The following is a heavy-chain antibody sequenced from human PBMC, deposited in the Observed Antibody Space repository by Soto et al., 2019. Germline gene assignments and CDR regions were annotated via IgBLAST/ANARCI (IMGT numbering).Heavy chain of an antibody. CDR2: IIPIFGTA. D-gene: IGHD6-6*01. CDR3: ARDEGEAARRRGYNWFDP. V-gene: IGHV1-69*12. CDR1: GGTFSSYA. J-gene: IGHJ5*02. Sequence: QVQLVQSGAEVKKPGSSVKVSCKASGGTFSSYAISWVRQAPGQGLEWMGGIIPIFGTANYAQKFQGRVTITADESTSTASMALSSLRSEDTAVYYCARDEGEAARRRGYNWFDPWGQGTLVTVSS.